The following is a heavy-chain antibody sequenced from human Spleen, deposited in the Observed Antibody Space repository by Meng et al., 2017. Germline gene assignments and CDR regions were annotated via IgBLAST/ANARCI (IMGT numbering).Heavy chain of an antibody. CDR1: GGSVRSGSYY. CDR3: ARGPTTMAHDFDY. Sequence: GCGPGLVRPSATMYLTCTVSGGSVRSGSYYWSWIRPHPGKGLEWIGYIYYSGSTNYNPSLKSRVTISVDTSKNQFSLKLSSVTAADSAVYYCARGPTTMAHDFDYWGQGTLVTVSS. D-gene: IGHD4-11*01. J-gene: IGHJ4*02. V-gene: IGHV4-61*01. CDR2: IYYSGST.